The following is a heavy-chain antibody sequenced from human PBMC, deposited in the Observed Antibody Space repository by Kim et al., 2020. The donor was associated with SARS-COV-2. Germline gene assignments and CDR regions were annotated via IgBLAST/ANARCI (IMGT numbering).Heavy chain of an antibody. J-gene: IGHJ4*02. D-gene: IGHD5-12*01. CDR1: GFTFTNAW. CDR3: STLQMATILPDY. V-gene: IGHV3-15*01. CDR2: IKSNTDGGTT. Sequence: GGSLRLSCAASGFTFTNAWMSWVRQAPGKGLECVGRIKSNTDGGTTDYAAPVQCRFTISRDDSINTLYLQMNSLKTEDTAVYYCSTLQMATILPDYWGQGTLVTVSS.